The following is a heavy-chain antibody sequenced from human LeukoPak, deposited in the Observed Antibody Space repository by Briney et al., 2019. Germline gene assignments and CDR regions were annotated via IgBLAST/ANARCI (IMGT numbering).Heavy chain of an antibody. V-gene: IGHV3-48*01. CDR2: ISSSSSTI. J-gene: IGHJ4*02. CDR1: GFTFSSYS. Sequence: GGSLRLSCAASGFTFSSYSMNWVRQAPGKGLEWVSYISSSSSTIYYADSVKGRFTISRDNAKNSLYLQMNSLRAEDTAVYYCARDPVYYDSSGFDYWGREPWSPSPQ. D-gene: IGHD3-22*01. CDR3: ARDPVYYDSSGFDY.